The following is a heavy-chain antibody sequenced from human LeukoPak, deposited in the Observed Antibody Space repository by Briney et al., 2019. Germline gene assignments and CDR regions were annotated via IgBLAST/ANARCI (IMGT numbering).Heavy chain of an antibody. CDR3: ARESGTINDY. CDR2: ISYDGSNK. CDR1: GFTFSSYV. Sequence: GRSPRLSCAASGFTFSSYVLHWFRQPPGNGLKWVAAISYDGSNKYYADSVKGRFTISRDNSKNTLYLQMNSLRAEDTAVYYCARESGTINDYWGQGTLVTVSS. D-gene: IGHD1-14*01. J-gene: IGHJ4*02. V-gene: IGHV3-30*04.